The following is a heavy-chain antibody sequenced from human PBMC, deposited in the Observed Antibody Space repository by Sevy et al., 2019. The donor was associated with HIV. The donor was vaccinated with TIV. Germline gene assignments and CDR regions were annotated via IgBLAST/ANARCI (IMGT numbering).Heavy chain of an antibody. CDR1: GGSFSGYY. Sequence: SETLSLTCVVYGGSFSGYYWSWIRQPPGKGLEWIGEINHSGSTNYNPSLKSRVTISVDTSKNQFSLKLSSVTAADTAVYYCARYRVAGNFDYWGQGTLVTVSS. V-gene: IGHV4-34*01. CDR3: ARYRVAGNFDY. CDR2: INHSGST. D-gene: IGHD6-19*01. J-gene: IGHJ4*02.